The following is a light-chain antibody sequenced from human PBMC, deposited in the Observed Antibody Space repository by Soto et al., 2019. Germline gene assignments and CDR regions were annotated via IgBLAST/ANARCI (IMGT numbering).Light chain of an antibody. CDR1: SSDVGGYNY. Sequence: QSALTQPPSASGSPGQSVTISCTGTSSDVGGYNYVSWYQHHPGNAPKLMIYEVTKRSSGVPDRFSGSKSGNTASLTVSGLQAEDEAAYFCSSYAGTTFVFGTGTKVTVL. J-gene: IGLJ1*01. V-gene: IGLV2-8*01. CDR2: EVT. CDR3: SSYAGTTFV.